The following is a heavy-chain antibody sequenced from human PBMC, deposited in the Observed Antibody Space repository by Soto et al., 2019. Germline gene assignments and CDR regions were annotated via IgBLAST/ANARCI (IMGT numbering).Heavy chain of an antibody. CDR3: GRRYGWLYFDY. D-gene: IGHD6-19*01. Sequence: SETLSLTCTVSGGSISSYYWSWIRQPPGKGLEWIGTIFYSGSTYYNPSLKSRVTISVDTSKNQFSLWLISVTAADTALYYCGRRYGWLYFDYWGQGSLVTVSS. J-gene: IGHJ4*02. CDR1: GGSISSYY. V-gene: IGHV4-59*04. CDR2: IFYSGST.